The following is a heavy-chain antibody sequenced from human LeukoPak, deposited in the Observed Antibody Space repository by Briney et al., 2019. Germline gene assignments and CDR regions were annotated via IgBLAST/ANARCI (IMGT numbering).Heavy chain of an antibody. J-gene: IGHJ6*02. D-gene: IGHD3-22*01. V-gene: IGHV4-39*07. CDR2: IYYSGST. Sequence: ASETLSLTCTVSGGSISSSSYYWGWIRQPPGKGLEWIGSIYYSGSTYYNPSLKSRVTISVDTSKNQFSLKLSSVTAADTAVYYCARGVGDSGGYYLYYYYGMDVWGQGTTVTVSS. CDR3: ARGVGDSGGYYLYYYYGMDV. CDR1: GGSISSSSYY.